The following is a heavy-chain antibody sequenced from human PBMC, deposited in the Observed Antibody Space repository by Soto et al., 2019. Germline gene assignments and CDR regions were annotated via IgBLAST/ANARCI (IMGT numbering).Heavy chain of an antibody. CDR2: IGTAGDT. CDR1: GFTFSSYD. Sequence: EVQLVESGGGLVQPGGSLRLSCAASGFTFSSYDMHWVRQATGKGLEWVSTIGTAGDTYYPGSVKGRFTISRDNGKNSLYLQMNSLRAGDTAVYYCAGALGVSCHWSGAYVCSSSPPDYWGQGTLVTVSS. J-gene: IGHJ4*02. V-gene: IGHV3-13*01. CDR3: AGALGVSCHWSGAYVCSSSPPDY. D-gene: IGHD2-15*01.